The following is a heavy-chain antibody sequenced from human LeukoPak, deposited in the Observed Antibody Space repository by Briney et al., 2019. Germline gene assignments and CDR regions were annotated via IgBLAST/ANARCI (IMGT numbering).Heavy chain of an antibody. J-gene: IGHJ4*02. CDR2: ISSSASTI. D-gene: IGHD6-13*01. CDR1: GFTFSSYA. Sequence: GGSLRLSCAASGFTFSSYAMSWVRQAPGKGLEWVSYISSSASTIYYADSVKGRFTISRDNAKNSLFLQMNSLRADDTAVYYCARSLAAAGLWGQGTLVTVSS. V-gene: IGHV3-48*03. CDR3: ARSLAAAGL.